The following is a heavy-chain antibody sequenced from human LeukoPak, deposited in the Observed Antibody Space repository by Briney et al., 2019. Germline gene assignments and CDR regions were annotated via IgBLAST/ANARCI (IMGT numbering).Heavy chain of an antibody. D-gene: IGHD1-26*01. CDR1: GFTLSSYW. CDR3: ARDYYENIAHSHMLPF. J-gene: IGHJ4*02. Sequence: GGSLRLSCAASGFTLSSYWITWVRQAPGKGLEWVANIKQDGGESYYVDSVKGRFTISRENAKNSLYLQMNNLRAEDTAVYYCARDYYENIAHSHMLPFWGQGTLVTVSS. CDR2: IKQDGGES. V-gene: IGHV3-7*03.